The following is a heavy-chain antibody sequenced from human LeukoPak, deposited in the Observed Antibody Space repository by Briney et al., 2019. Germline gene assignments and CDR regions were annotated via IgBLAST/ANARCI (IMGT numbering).Heavy chain of an antibody. J-gene: IGHJ4*02. Sequence: GGSLRLSCAASGFTFSSYAMSWVRQAPGKGLEWVSAISGSDGSTYYADSVKGRFTISRDNSKNTLYLQMNSLRAEDTAVYYCAKDLYSGSGYYFDYWGQGTLVTVSS. D-gene: IGHD1-26*01. CDR1: GFTFSSYA. CDR3: AKDLYSGSGYYFDY. V-gene: IGHV3-23*01. CDR2: ISGSDGST.